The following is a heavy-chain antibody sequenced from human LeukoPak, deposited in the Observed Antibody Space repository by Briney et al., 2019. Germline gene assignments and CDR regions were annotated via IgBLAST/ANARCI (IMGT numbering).Heavy chain of an antibody. Sequence: GGSLRLSCAASGFTFSSYWMSWVRQAPGKGLEWVANIKQDGSEKYYVDSVKGRFTISRDNAKNSLYLQMNSLRAEDTAVYYCAGGYYYDSRLNWFDPWGQGTLVTVSS. CDR3: AGGYYYDSRLNWFDP. CDR1: GFTFSSYW. CDR2: IKQDGSEK. J-gene: IGHJ5*02. D-gene: IGHD3-22*01. V-gene: IGHV3-7*04.